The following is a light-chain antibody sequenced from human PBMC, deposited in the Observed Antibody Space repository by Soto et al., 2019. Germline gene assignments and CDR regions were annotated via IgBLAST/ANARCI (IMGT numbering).Light chain of an antibody. CDR1: ESVYSN. CDR3: QQYAKWPLT. J-gene: IGKJ4*01. CDR2: AAS. Sequence: EIVMTQSPATLSVSQGERATLSCRASESVYSNLAWYQQKPGQAPTLLIFAASTRATGIPARFSGSGSGTEFTLTISSLQSEDFPVYYCQQYAKWPLTFGGGTKVQIK. V-gene: IGKV3-15*01.